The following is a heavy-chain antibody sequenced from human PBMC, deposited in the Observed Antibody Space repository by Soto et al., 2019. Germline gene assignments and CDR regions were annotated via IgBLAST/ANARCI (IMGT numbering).Heavy chain of an antibody. V-gene: IGHV3-30*19. J-gene: IGHJ4*02. CDR2: TSYDGSNK. Sequence: QVQLVESGGGVVQPGTSLRLSCVGSGFTFRSYVIHWVRQAPGKGLEWVALTSYDGSNKYYADSVKGRFTISRDNSRNTVDLQMDSLSLEDTALYYCARWGTTGGLDVWGQGTLVSVSS. D-gene: IGHD3-16*01. CDR3: ARWGTTGGLDV. CDR1: GFTFRSYV.